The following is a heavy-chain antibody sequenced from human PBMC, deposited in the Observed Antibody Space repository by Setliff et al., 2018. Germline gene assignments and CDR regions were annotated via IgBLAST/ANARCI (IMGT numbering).Heavy chain of an antibody. CDR3: ARTTGYRLEGDFDY. J-gene: IGHJ4*02. CDR2: IHDSGNPT. CDR1: GFTFSNYY. D-gene: IGHD3-16*01. Sequence: GGSLRLSCAASGFTFSNYYMTWIRQAPGKGLEWISYIHDSGNPTYYADSVKGRFTVSRDNAKNSLYLQMTSLRAEDTAIYYCARTTGYRLEGDFDYWGQGTLVRLL. V-gene: IGHV3-11*01.